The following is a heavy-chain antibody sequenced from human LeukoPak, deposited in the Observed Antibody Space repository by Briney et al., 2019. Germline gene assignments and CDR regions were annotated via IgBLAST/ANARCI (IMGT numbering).Heavy chain of an antibody. CDR2: LKQDGSEK. CDR3: ARWIGGFDY. J-gene: IGHJ4*02. CDR1: GFTFSSYW. D-gene: IGHD3-10*01. Sequence: GGSLRLSCAASGFTFSSYWMNWVRQTPGKGLEWVANLKQDGSEKYYVDSVEGRFTISRDNAKNSLYLQMNSLRAEDTAVYYCARWIGGFDYWGQGALVTVSS. V-gene: IGHV3-7*01.